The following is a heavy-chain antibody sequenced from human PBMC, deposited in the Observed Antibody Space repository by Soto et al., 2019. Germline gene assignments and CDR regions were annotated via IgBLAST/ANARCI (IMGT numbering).Heavy chain of an antibody. Sequence: GVLRLSCAASGFTFSGFRMHWVRQLPGKGLVWVSRIGGDGSSTNYADSVKGRFTISRDNAINTLYLQMNSLRAEDTAVYYCEMDGLASTVTKYGQFYYWGQGTLVTVS. CDR1: GFTFSGFR. CDR2: IGGDGSST. V-gene: IGHV3-74*01. CDR3: EMDGLASTVTKYGQFYY. D-gene: IGHD4-17*01. J-gene: IGHJ4*02.